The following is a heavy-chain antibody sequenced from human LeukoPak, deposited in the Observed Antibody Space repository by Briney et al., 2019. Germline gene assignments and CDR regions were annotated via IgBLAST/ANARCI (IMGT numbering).Heavy chain of an antibody. CDR3: ARMRWYYDFWSGYLDGFDA. J-gene: IGHJ3*01. Sequence: KPSETLSLTCAVSADSITSGHYWRWIRQPPREGLEWIGSIYHSGKTYYNQPLKSRVTKSVDTPKHQFSLKLTAVTAADTAVYYCARMRWYYDFWSGYLDGFDAWGQGTMVTVSS. D-gene: IGHD3-3*01. CDR2: IYHSGKT. V-gene: IGHV4-38-2*01. CDR1: ADSITSGHY.